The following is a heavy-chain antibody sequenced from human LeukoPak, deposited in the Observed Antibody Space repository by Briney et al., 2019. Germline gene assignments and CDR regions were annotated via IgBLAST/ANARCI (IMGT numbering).Heavy chain of an antibody. D-gene: IGHD1-14*01. CDR1: GYTFTSYG. CDR3: AREETHHVYYGMDV. CDR2: ISAYNGNT. Sequence: ASVKVSCKASGYTFTSYGISWVRQAPGQGLEWMGWISAYNGNTNYAQKVQGRVTMTTDTSTSTAYMELRSLRSDDTAGYYCAREETHHVYYGMDVWGQGTMVTVSS. V-gene: IGHV1-18*01. J-gene: IGHJ6*02.